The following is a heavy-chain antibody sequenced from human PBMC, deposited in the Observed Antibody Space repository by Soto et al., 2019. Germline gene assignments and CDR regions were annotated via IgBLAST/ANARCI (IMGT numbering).Heavy chain of an antibody. Sequence: ASVKVSCKASGGTFSSYAISWVRQAPGQGLEWMGGIIPIFGTANYAQKFQGRVTITADESTSTAYMELSSLRSEDTAVYYCARVMGDIVVVPAAIAPRERVYYYYGMDVWGQGTRFTVPS. CDR1: GGTFSSYA. J-gene: IGHJ6*02. CDR3: ARVMGDIVVVPAAIAPRERVYYYYGMDV. CDR2: IIPIFGTA. D-gene: IGHD2-2*02. V-gene: IGHV1-69*13.